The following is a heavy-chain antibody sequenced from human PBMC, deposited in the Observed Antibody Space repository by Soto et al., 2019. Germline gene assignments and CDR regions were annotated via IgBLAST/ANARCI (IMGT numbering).Heavy chain of an antibody. J-gene: IGHJ4*02. Sequence: QVQLVQSGAEVKKPGSSVKVSCKASGGTFSSYAISWVRQAPGQGLEWLGGIIPIFGTANYAQKFQGRVTITADVSTGTAYMGLSSLRSEDTAVYYCAMCATYYDILTGYYSTLDFDYWGQGTLVTVSS. CDR1: GGTFSSYA. CDR3: AMCATYYDILTGYYSTLDFDY. V-gene: IGHV1-69*01. CDR2: IIPIFGTA. D-gene: IGHD3-9*01.